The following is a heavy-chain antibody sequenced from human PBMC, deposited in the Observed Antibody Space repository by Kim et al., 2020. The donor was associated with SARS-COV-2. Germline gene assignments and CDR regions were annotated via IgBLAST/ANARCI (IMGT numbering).Heavy chain of an antibody. D-gene: IGHD6-13*01. V-gene: IGHV6-1*01. Sequence: SQTLSLTCAISGDSVSSNSAAWNWIRQSPSRGLEWLGRTYYRSKWYNDYAGSVKSRITINPDTSKNQFSLQLNSVTPADTAVYYCARAGIAAAGIDLVMTELAFDYWGQGTLVTVSS. CDR1: GDSVSSNSAA. J-gene: IGHJ4*02. CDR2: TYYRSKWYN. CDR3: ARAGIAAAGIDLVMTELAFDY.